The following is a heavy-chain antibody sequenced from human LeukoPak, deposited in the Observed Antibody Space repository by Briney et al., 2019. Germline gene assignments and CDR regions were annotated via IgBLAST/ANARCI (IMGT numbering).Heavy chain of an antibody. J-gene: IGHJ4*02. CDR1: GGSISSGGYY. CDR2: IYYSGST. D-gene: IGHD6-19*01. Sequence: SETLSLTCTVSGGSISSGGYYWSWIRQHPGKGLEWIGYIYYSGSTYYNPSLKSRVTISGDTSKNQFSLKLRSVTAADKAVYYCARVAGTSNFDYWGQGTLVTVSS. CDR3: ARVAGTSNFDY. V-gene: IGHV4-31*03.